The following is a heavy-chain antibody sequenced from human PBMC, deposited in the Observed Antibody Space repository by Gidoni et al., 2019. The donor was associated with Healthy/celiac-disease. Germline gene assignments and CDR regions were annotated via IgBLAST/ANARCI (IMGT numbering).Heavy chain of an antibody. CDR2: IWYDGSNK. CDR1: GFTFSSYG. D-gene: IGHD5-12*01. J-gene: IGHJ4*02. V-gene: IGHV3-33*01. CDR3: ARDRGDGYNYYFDY. Sequence: QVQLVESGGGVVQPGGSLRLSCAASGFTFSSYGMHWVRQAPGKGLGWVAVIWYDGSNKYYADSVKGRFTISRDNSKNTLYLQMNSLRAEDTAVYYCARDRGDGYNYYFDYWGQGTLVTVSS.